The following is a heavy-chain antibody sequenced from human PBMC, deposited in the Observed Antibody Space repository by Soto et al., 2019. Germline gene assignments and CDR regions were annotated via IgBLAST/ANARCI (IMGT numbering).Heavy chain of an antibody. CDR3: ARGVIAAAAPPDY. D-gene: IGHD6-13*01. Sequence: QVQLQESGPGLVKPSQTLSLTCTVSGGSISSGGYYWSWIRQHPGKGLEWIGYIYYSGSTYYNPSLKGPVTMSVDTSKNQFSLKLSSVTAADTAVYYCARGVIAAAAPPDYWGQGTLVTVSS. V-gene: IGHV4-31*01. J-gene: IGHJ4*02. CDR2: IYYSGST. CDR1: GGSISSGGYY.